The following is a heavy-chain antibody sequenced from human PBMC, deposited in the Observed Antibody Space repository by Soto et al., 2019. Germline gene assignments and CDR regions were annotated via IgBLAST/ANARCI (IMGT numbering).Heavy chain of an antibody. V-gene: IGHV1-2*02. CDR3: ARGGQWLVGGFDY. CDR2: INPNSGGT. CDR1: GYTFTGYY. J-gene: IGHJ4*02. D-gene: IGHD6-19*01. Sequence: ASVKVSCKASGYTFTGYYMHWVRQAPGRGLEWMGWINPNSGGTNYAQKFQGRVTMTRDTSISTAYMELSRLRSDDTAVYYCARGGQWLVGGFDYWGQGTLVTVSS.